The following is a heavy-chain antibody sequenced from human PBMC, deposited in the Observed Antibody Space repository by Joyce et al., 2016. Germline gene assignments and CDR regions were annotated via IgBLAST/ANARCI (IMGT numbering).Heavy chain of an antibody. CDR2: ISSSGGTT. J-gene: IGHJ6*02. D-gene: IGHD6-6*01. V-gene: IGHV3-23*01. CDR1: GFTFTNYA. CDR3: AKGPRIAARPNYYYYGMDV. Sequence: EVQLLESGGALVQPVGSLRLSCAASGFTFTNYAMSGVRQGPGRVLEWVSSISSSGGTTHYADSVKGRFTISRDNSKNTLNLQVNSLRAEDTAIYYCAKGPRIAARPNYYYYGMDVWGQGTTVTVSS.